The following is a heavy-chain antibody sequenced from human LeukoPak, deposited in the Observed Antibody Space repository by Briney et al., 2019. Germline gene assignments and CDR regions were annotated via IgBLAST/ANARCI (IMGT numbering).Heavy chain of an antibody. CDR3: ARDTKSAMAFDI. Sequence: RGSLRLSCAASGFTFSSYSMNWVRQAPGKGLEWVSYISSSSSTIYYADSVKGRFTISRDNAKNSLYLQMNSLRAEDTAVYYCARDTKSAMAFDIWGQGTMVTVSS. J-gene: IGHJ3*02. CDR2: ISSSSSTI. V-gene: IGHV3-48*01. CDR1: GFTFSSYS. D-gene: IGHD2-2*01.